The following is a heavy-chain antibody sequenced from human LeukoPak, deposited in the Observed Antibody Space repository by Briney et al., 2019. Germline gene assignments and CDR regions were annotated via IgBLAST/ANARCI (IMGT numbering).Heavy chain of an antibody. CDR3: AKDAILEVVVPAAMGDFDY. CDR1: GFTLSSYG. CDR2: IRNDGTII. Sequence: GGSLRLSCAASGFTLSSYGMHWIRQAPGKGLEWVAFIRNDGTIIYNADSVKGRFTISRDNSKNTLYLQMNSLRAEDTAVYYCAKDAILEVVVPAAMGDFDYWGQGTLVTVSS. V-gene: IGHV3-30*02. J-gene: IGHJ4*02. D-gene: IGHD2-2*01.